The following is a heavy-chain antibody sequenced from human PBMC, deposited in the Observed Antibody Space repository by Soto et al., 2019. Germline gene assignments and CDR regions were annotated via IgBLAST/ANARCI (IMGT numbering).Heavy chain of an antibody. CDR2: ISDSGSS. CDR3: ARTTFYDVFTAYYSLFDY. D-gene: IGHD3-9*01. CDR1: GGSISSGRFY. J-gene: IGHJ4*02. V-gene: IGHV4-31*03. Sequence: QVQLQESGPGLVKPSQTLTLTCTVSGGSISSGRFYWSWIRQHPGKGLEWIGHISDSGSSYYNPYLESRVTISVDTSKNQFSLKLSAVTAADTAVYFCARTTFYDVFTAYYSLFDYWRQGTMVTVSS.